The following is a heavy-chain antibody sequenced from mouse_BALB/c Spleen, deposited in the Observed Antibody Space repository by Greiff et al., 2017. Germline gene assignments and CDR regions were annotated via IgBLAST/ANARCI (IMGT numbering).Heavy chain of an antibody. CDR1: GFTFSDYY. Sequence: EGKLVESGGGLVKPGGSLKLSCAASGFTFSDYYMYWVRQTPEKRLEWVATISDGGSYTYYPDSVKGRFTISRDNAKNNLYLQMSSLKSEDTAMYYCARDFYYDYGFAYWGQGTLVTVSA. CDR2: ISDGGSYT. V-gene: IGHV5-4*02. D-gene: IGHD2-4*01. J-gene: IGHJ3*01. CDR3: ARDFYYDYGFAY.